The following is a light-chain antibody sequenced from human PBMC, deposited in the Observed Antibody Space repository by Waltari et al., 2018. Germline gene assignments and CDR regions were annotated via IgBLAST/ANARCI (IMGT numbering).Light chain of an antibody. CDR1: SCDVGGSNY. J-gene: IGLJ2*01. V-gene: IGLV2-23*02. CDR3: CSYAGSRIHVL. CDR2: DFS. Sequence: QSPLPQPASVVGSPGHSITIPSTGTSCDVGGSNYVSWYQQFPGKAPKLMIYDFSKRPSGVSNRFSCSNSGNTASLTISGLQAEDEADYYCCSYAGSRIHVLFGGGTKLTVL.